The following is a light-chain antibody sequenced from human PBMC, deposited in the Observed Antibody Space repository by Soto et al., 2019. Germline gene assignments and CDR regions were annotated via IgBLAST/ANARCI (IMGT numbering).Light chain of an antibody. J-gene: IGKJ4*01. CDR3: QKCKIAPFT. CDR1: QDISTF. V-gene: IGKV1-27*01. Sequence: DIQMTQSPSSLSAFVGDTVTITCRASQDISTFLAWYQQKPGKVPKLLLYAASTLQSGVPSRFSGSGSGTDFTLTISSLQPEDVATYYCQKCKIAPFTFGGGTKVEMK. CDR2: AAS.